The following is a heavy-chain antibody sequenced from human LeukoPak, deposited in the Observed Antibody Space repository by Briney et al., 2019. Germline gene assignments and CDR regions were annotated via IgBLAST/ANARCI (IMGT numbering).Heavy chain of an antibody. CDR3: ARFDFWSGYVPFDY. CDR2: ISSSGSTI. Sequence: GGSLRLSCAASGFTFSDYYMSWIRQAPGKGLEWVSYISSSGSTIYYADSVKSRFTISRDNAKNSLYLQMNSLRAEDTAVYYCARFDFWSGYVPFDYWGQGTLVTVSS. CDR1: GFTFSDYY. V-gene: IGHV3-11*04. D-gene: IGHD3-3*01. J-gene: IGHJ4*02.